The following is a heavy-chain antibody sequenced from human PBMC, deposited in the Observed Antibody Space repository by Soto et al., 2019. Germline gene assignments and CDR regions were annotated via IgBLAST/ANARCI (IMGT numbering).Heavy chain of an antibody. CDR1: GYTFTGYY. J-gene: IGHJ3*02. D-gene: IGHD6-19*01. CDR2: INPNSGGT. Sequence: ASVKVSCKASGYTFTGYYMHWLRQAPGQGLEWMGWINPNSGGTNYAQKFQGRVTMTRDTSISTAYMELSRLRSDDTAVYYCARDSSGRGGAFDIWGQGTMVTVSS. V-gene: IGHV1-2*02. CDR3: ARDSSGRGGAFDI.